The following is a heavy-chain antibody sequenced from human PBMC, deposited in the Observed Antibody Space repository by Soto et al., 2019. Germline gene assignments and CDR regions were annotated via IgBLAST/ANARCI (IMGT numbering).Heavy chain of an antibody. CDR3: ARDGQIAPAHGTVTTFDY. J-gene: IGHJ4*02. D-gene: IGHD4-17*01. Sequence: QVQLVQSGAEVKKPGASVKVSCKASGYTFTSYGISWVRQAPGQGLEWMGWISAYNVNTNYAQKLQDRVTMTSDTSTSPAYMELRSLRSDDTAVYYCARDGQIAPAHGTVTTFDYWGQGSLVTVSS. CDR2: ISAYNVNT. CDR1: GYTFTSYG. V-gene: IGHV1-18*04.